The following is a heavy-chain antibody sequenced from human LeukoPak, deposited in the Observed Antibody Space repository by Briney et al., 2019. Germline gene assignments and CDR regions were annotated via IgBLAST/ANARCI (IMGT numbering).Heavy chain of an antibody. D-gene: IGHD6-13*01. CDR1: GYTFTSSD. V-gene: IGHV1-8*01. Sequence: ASVKVSCKASGYTFTSSDINWVRQATGQGLEWMGWMNPNTDKTGYARNFQGRVTMTKNISISTAYMEVSSLTYEDTAIYYCARGRPGLAPAGIYDFWGQGTLITVSS. CDR2: MNPNTDKT. CDR3: ARGRPGLAPAGIYDF. J-gene: IGHJ4*02.